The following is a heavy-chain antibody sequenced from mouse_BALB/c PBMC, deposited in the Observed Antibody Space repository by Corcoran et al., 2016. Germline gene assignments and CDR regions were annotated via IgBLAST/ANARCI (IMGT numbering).Heavy chain of an antibody. V-gene: IGHV14-3*02. J-gene: IGHJ1*01. CDR2: IDPANGNT. Sequence: EVQLQQSGAELVKPGASVTLSCTASGFNIKDTYMHWVKQRPEQGLEWIGRIDPANGNTKYDPEFQGKATITADTSSNTASLQLSSLTSEDTAVYYCANWDWYFDVWGSGTTVTVSS. D-gene: IGHD4-1*01. CDR3: ANWDWYFDV. CDR1: GFNIKDTY.